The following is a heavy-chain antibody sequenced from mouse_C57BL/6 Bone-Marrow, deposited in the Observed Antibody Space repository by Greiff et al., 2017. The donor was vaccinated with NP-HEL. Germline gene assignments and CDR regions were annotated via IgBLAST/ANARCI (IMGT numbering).Heavy chain of an antibody. Sequence: VQLQQPGAELVRPGTSVKLSCKASGYTFTSYWMHWVKQRPGQGLEWIGVIDPSDSYTNYNQKFKGKATLTVDTSSSTAYMQLSSLTSEDSAVYYCAITTVVSYYFDYWGQGTTLTVSS. CDR1: GYTFTSYW. CDR3: AITTVVSYYFDY. V-gene: IGHV1-59*01. D-gene: IGHD1-1*01. CDR2: IDPSDSYT. J-gene: IGHJ2*01.